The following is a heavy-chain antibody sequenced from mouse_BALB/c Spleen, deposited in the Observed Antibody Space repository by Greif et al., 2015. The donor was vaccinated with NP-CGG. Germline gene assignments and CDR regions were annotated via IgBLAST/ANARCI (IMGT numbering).Heavy chain of an antibody. CDR3: AREGSHDY. CDR1: GYTFTSYW. CDR2: IFPGTGTT. J-gene: IGHJ2*01. D-gene: IGHD3-3*01. Sequence: LVESGAELVKPGASVKLSCKTSGYTFTSYWIQWVKQRPGQGLGWIGEIFPGTGTTYYNEKFKGKATLTIDTSSSTAYMQLSSLTSEDSAVYFCAREGSHDYWGQGTTLTVSS. V-gene: IGHV1S132*01.